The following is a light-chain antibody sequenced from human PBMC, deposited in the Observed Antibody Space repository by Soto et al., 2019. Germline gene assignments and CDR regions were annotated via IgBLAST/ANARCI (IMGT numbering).Light chain of an antibody. J-gene: IGLJ3*02. Sequence: QSALTQPASVSGSPGKSITISCTGTSSDIGAYNYVSWYQQHPGKAPKLMIYKVTSRPSGVSIRFSGSKSGSAASLTISGLQAEDEADYYCSSYSGISHWVFGGGTKLTVL. CDR2: KVT. CDR1: SSDIGAYNY. CDR3: SSYSGISHWV. V-gene: IGLV2-14*01.